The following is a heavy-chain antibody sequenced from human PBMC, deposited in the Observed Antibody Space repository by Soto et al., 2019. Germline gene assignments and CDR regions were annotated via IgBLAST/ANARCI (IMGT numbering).Heavy chain of an antibody. CDR3: ARDLLYSSRSTVRFDI. J-gene: IGHJ3*02. CDR1: GYTFTNYG. CDR2: INTYNGHT. V-gene: IGHV1-18*01. Sequence: QVQLVQSGTEVKKPGASVKVSCNASGYTFTNYGISWVRQAPGQGLEWLAWINTYNGHTNYAQKLQGRVTLTTDTSTSTAYMELTSLRSDDTAVYYCARDLLYSSRSTVRFDIWGQGTMVTVSS. D-gene: IGHD6-13*01.